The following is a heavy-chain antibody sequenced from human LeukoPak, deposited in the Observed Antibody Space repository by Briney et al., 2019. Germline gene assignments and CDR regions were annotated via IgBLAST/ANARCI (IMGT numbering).Heavy chain of an antibody. CDR2: IYYSGST. D-gene: IGHD2-15*01. J-gene: IGHJ4*02. Sequence: SETLSLTCTVSGDSIRSYYWSWIRQPPGKGLEWIGYIYYSGSTNYNPSLKSRVTISVDTSKNQFSLKLSSVTAADTAVYYCARARSGPRYFDYWGQGTLVTVSS. CDR3: ARARSGPRYFDY. V-gene: IGHV4-59*01. CDR1: GDSIRSYY.